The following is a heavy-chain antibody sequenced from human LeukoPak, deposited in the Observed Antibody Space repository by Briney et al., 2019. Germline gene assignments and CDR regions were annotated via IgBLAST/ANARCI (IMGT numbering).Heavy chain of an antibody. CDR1: GFTFCSYA. CDR2: ISYDGSNK. Sequence: GGSLRLSCAGSGFTFCSYAMHWVRQAPGKGLEWVAVISYDGSNKYYADSVKGRFTISRDNSKNTLYLQMNSLRAEDTAVYYCARDQEYYDSSGYADYWGQGTLVTVSS. D-gene: IGHD3-22*01. CDR3: ARDQEYYDSSGYADY. V-gene: IGHV3-30-3*01. J-gene: IGHJ4*02.